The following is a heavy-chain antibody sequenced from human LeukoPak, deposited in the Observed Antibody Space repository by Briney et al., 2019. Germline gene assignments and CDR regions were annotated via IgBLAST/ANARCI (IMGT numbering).Heavy chain of an antibody. CDR2: ISSSGSTI. D-gene: IGHD3/OR15-3a*01. CDR3: ARWASFIMVFYYYYYMDV. CDR1: GFTFSSYE. V-gene: IGHV3-48*03. Sequence: PGGSLRLSCAASGFTFSSYEMNWVRQAPGKGLEWVSYISSSGSTIYYADSVKGRFTISRDNAKNSLYLQMNSLRAEDTAVYYCARWASFIMVFYYYYYMDVWGKGTTVTVSS. J-gene: IGHJ6*03.